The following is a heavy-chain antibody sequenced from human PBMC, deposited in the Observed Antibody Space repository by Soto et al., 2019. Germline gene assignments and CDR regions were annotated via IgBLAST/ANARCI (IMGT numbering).Heavy chain of an antibody. D-gene: IGHD3-10*02. Sequence: QVQLMQSEAEVKKPGASVKVSCKPSGYTFTNYGISWVRQAPGQGLEWMGWISTHNGDTKYEQKLQGRVTMTTDRSTSTAYMELRSLRSDDTAVYYCATVSNVGGIFDYWGQGTLITVSS. V-gene: IGHV1-18*01. J-gene: IGHJ4*02. CDR2: ISTHNGDT. CDR1: GYTFTNYG. CDR3: ATVSNVGGIFDY.